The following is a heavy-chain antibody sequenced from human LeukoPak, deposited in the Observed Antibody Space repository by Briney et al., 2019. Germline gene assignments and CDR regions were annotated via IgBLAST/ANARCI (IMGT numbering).Heavy chain of an antibody. CDR1: GVSFDDYA. CDR2: ISWNSDTI. Sequence: GGSLRLSCAPSGVSFDDYAMHWVRQAPGKGLEWGSGISWNSDTIGCVDSVKGRFTISRENAKNSLYLQMNSLRAEDTALYYCAKDISGTDLAALDYWGQGTLVTVSS. V-gene: IGHV3-9*01. CDR3: AKDISGTDLAALDY. J-gene: IGHJ4*02. D-gene: IGHD1-26*01.